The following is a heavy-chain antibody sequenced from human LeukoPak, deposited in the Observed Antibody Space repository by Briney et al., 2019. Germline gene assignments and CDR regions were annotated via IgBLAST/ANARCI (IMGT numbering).Heavy chain of an antibody. V-gene: IGHV3-11*01. Sequence: GGSLRLSCAASGFTFSDYYMSWIRQAPGKGLEWVSYISSSGSTIYYADSVKGRFTISRDNAKNSLYLQMNSLTAEDTAVYYCARDGRKATRFVVVPHPMDVWGQGTTVTVSS. CDR3: ARDGRKATRFVVVPHPMDV. D-gene: IGHD2-2*01. CDR1: GFTFSDYY. J-gene: IGHJ6*02. CDR2: ISSSGSTI.